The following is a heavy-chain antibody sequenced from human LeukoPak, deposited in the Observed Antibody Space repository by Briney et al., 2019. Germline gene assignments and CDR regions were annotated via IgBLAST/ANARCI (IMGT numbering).Heavy chain of an antibody. CDR1: GGSISSSSYY. Sequence: SETLSLTCTVSGGSISSSSYYWGWIRQPPGKGLEWIGSIYYSGNTYYNPSLKSRVTISVDTSKNQFSLNLSSVTAADTAVYFCARSYYVSGSYIPFDYWGQGTLVTVSS. V-gene: IGHV4-39*07. CDR3: ARSYYVSGSYIPFDY. CDR2: IYYSGNT. J-gene: IGHJ4*02. D-gene: IGHD3-10*01.